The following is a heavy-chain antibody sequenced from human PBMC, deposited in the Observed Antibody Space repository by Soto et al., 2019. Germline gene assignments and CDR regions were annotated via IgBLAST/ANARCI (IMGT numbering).Heavy chain of an antibody. CDR3: ARDVGYYYDKLDC. J-gene: IGHJ4*02. CDR2: ISTSGTTV. Sequence: GGSLRLSCAASGFAFSGYSMNWVRQPPGKGLEWVSYISTSGTTVHYADSVRGRFTISRGNAKNSLYLQMNSLRAEDTAVYYCARDVGYYYDKLDCWGQGTLVTVSS. D-gene: IGHD3-22*01. V-gene: IGHV3-48*01. CDR1: GFAFSGYS.